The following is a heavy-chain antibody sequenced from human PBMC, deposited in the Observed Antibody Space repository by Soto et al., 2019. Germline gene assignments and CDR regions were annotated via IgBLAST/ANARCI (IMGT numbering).Heavy chain of an antibody. D-gene: IGHD3-16*01. Sequence: SGGSLRLSCAASGFTFSSYAMSWVRQAPGKGLEWVAIITHHGSSDYYRDSVKGRFTISRDNSKNTLYLQMNSLSPEDTAVYYCASQFGRPEHSWGQGTLVTVSS. CDR3: ASQFGRPEHS. CDR1: GFTFSSYA. V-gene: IGHV3-30*03. J-gene: IGHJ4*02. CDR2: ITHHGSSD.